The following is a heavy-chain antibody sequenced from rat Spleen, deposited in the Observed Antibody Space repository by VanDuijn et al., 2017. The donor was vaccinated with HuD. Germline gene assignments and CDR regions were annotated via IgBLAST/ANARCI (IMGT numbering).Heavy chain of an antibody. CDR1: GFTFSRYW. V-gene: IGHV5-20*01. CDR2: ISSGGGGT. J-gene: IGHJ2*01. CDR3: TRDPGSPFDY. Sequence: EVQLVESGGGLVQPGRSLKLSCVASGFTFSRYWMYWVRQAPKKGLEWVASISSGGGGTYYPDSVKGRFTISRDNAKSTLYLQMNSLRSEDTATYYCTRDPGSPFDYWGQGVMVTVSS. D-gene: IGHD1-4*01.